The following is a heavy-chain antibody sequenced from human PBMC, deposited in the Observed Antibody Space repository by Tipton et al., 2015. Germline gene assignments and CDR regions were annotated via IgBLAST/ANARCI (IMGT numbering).Heavy chain of an antibody. D-gene: IGHD3-22*01. CDR3: ARITFIEGLEGHKSTDEGFDY. CDR1: GFTFSKYW. J-gene: IGHJ4*02. Sequence: QLVQSGGGLVQPGGSLRLSCVASGFTFSKYWMSWVRQAPGKGPEWVANIHPDGSEKYYVESVKGRFTISRDNARSSMNLQMNSLRAEDTAVYYCARITFIEGLEGHKSTDEGFDYWGRGTLVTVSS. CDR2: IHPDGSEK. V-gene: IGHV3-7*01.